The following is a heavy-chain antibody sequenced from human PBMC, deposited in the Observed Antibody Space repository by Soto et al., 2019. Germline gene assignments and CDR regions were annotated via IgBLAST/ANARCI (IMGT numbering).Heavy chain of an antibody. J-gene: IGHJ4*02. CDR1: GGSVSSGNYQ. CDR3: AKDYMGALDY. CDR2: NSGSG. Sequence: SETLTLTCTVSGGSVSSGNYQWGWVRQSPGKGLEWIGFNSGSGIYNHSLKSRVTISIDTSKNKFSLRLTSVTPADTAIYSCAKDYMGALDYWGQGTQVTVSS. D-gene: IGHD1-26*01. V-gene: IGHV4-61*01.